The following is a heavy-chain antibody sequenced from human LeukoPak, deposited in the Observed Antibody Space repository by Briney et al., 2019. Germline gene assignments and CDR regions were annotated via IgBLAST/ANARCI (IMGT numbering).Heavy chain of an antibody. V-gene: IGHV4-34*01. CDR2: INHSGST. CDR1: GGSFSGYY. Sequence: PSETLSLTCAVYGGSFSGYYWSWIRQPPGKGLEWIGEINHSGSTNYNPSLKSRVTISVDTSKNQFSLKLSSVTAADTAVYYCARQWLASGPIDYWGQGTLVTVSS. J-gene: IGHJ4*02. CDR3: ARQWLASGPIDY. D-gene: IGHD6-19*01.